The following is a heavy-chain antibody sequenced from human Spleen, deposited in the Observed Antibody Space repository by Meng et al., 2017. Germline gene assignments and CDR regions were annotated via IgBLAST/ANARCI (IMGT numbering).Heavy chain of an antibody. Sequence: QVQLVQSGAEVKKPGAPVRISCKASGYTFTTYTIQWARQAPGQSLEWMGWVIAGSGQTRYSQKLQGRVAITRDTSASTVYMDLSSLISEDTAVYYCARDPTGVGYFDYWGHGSLVTVSS. CDR1: GYTFTTYT. CDR3: ARDPTGVGYFDY. CDR2: VIAGSGQT. D-gene: IGHD3-22*01. J-gene: IGHJ4*01. V-gene: IGHV1-3*01.